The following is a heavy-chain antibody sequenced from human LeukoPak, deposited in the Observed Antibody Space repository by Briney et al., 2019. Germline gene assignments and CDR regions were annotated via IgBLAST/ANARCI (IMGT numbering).Heavy chain of an antibody. V-gene: IGHV4-30-4*08. CDR3: ARDRPSREYYDFWSGYPERNYYYYGMDV. CDR1: GGSISSGGYY. J-gene: IGHJ6*02. D-gene: IGHD3-3*01. Sequence: SETLSLTCTVSGGSISSGGYYWSWIRQHPGKGLEWIGYIYYSGSTYYNPSLKSRVTISVDTSKNQFSLKLSSVTAADTAVYYCARDRPSREYYDFWSGYPERNYYYYGMDVWGQGTTVTVSS. CDR2: IYYSGST.